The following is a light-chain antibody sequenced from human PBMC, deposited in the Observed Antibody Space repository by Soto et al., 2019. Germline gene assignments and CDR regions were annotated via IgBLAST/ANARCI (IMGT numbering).Light chain of an antibody. V-gene: IGKV1-5*03. Sequence: DIQMTQSPSTLSASVGDRVTITCRASQSIRSWLAWYQQKPGKAPKLLIYKASTLKSGVPSRFSGSGSGTEFTLTISSLQSEDFAVYYCQQYNNWPPITFGQGTRLEIK. CDR3: QQYNNWPPIT. CDR2: KAS. J-gene: IGKJ5*01. CDR1: QSIRSW.